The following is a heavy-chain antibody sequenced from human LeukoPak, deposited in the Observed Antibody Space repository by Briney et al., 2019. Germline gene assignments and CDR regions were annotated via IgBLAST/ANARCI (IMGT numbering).Heavy chain of an antibody. J-gene: IGHJ4*02. Sequence: GGSLRLSCAASGFTFDDYAMHWVRQAPGKGLEWVSGISWNSGSIGYADSVKGRFTISRDNAKNSLYLQMHSLSAEDTALYYCAKDLRDGRSGPQDYWGQGTLVTVSS. CDR2: ISWNSGSI. CDR3: AKDLRDGRSGPQDY. CDR1: GFTFDDYA. V-gene: IGHV3-9*01.